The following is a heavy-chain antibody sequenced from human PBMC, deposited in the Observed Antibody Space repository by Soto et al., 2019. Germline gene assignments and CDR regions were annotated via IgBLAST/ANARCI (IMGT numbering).Heavy chain of an antibody. CDR2: TYYRSKWYN. V-gene: IGHV6-1*01. D-gene: IGHD2-15*01. J-gene: IGHJ3*02. Sequence: SQTLSLTCAISGDSVSRNSAAWNWIRQSPSRGLEWLGRTYYRSKWYNDYAVSVKSRITINPDTSKNQFSLQLNSVTPEDTAVYYCARENVIGYCSGGSCDAFDIWGQGTMVTVSS. CDR1: GDSVSRNSAA. CDR3: ARENVIGYCSGGSCDAFDI.